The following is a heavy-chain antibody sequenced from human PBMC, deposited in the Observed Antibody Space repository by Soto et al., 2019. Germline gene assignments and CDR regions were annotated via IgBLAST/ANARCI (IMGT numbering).Heavy chain of an antibody. Sequence: QLQLQESGSGLVKPSQTLSLTCAVSGGSISSGGYSWSWIRQPPGKGLEWIGYIYHSGSTYYNPSRKSRVTISVARAKNQSSLKLSSVTAADTAVYYCARGQVVAAQHWGQGTLVTVSS. V-gene: IGHV4-30-2*01. CDR3: ARGQVVAAQH. D-gene: IGHD2-15*01. J-gene: IGHJ4*02. CDR1: GGSISSGGYS. CDR2: IYHSGST.